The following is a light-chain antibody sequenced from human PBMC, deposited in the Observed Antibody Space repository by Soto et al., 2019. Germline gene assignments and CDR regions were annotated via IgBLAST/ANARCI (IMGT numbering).Light chain of an antibody. CDR3: QQYNSYSLT. J-gene: IGKJ5*01. Sequence: DIQITQSPSSLSASVGDRVTITFRASQSISSWLEWYQQKPGKAPKILIYDASSLESGVPSRFRGSGSGTEFTLTISSLQPDDFETYYCQQYNSYSLTFGQGTRLEIK. CDR2: DAS. CDR1: QSISSW. V-gene: IGKV1-5*01.